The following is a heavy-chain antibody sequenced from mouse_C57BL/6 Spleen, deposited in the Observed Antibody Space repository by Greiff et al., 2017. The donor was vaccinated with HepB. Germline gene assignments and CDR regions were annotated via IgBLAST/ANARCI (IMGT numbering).Heavy chain of an antibody. V-gene: IGHV1-26*01. D-gene: IGHD2-1*01. CDR1: GYTFTDYY. Sequence: EVQLQQSGPELVKPGASVKISCKASGYTFTDYYMNWVKQRHGKSLEWIGDINPNNGGTSYNQKFKGKATLTVDKSSSTAYMELRSLTSEDSAVYYCARRENGNYEFAYWGQGTLVTVSA. CDR2: INPNNGGT. J-gene: IGHJ3*01. CDR3: ARRENGNYEFAY.